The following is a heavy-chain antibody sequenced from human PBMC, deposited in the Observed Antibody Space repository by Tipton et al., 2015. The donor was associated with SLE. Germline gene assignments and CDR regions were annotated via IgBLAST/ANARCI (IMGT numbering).Heavy chain of an antibody. Sequence: TLSLTCTVSGGSITNHYWNWIPQPPGKGLEWIGSIHYSGPTHDNPPLKSRVTLSVDMSKNQFSLRLTSLTAAETAVYYCARTLGAIAHAVYDAFDIWGQGKMVTVSS. CDR2: IHYSGPT. J-gene: IGHJ3*02. CDR3: ARTLGAIAHAVYDAFDI. D-gene: IGHD1-26*01. CDR1: GGSITNHY. V-gene: IGHV4-59*11.